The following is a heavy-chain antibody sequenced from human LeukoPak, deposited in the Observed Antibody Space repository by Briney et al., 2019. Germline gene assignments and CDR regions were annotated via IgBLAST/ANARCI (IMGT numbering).Heavy chain of an antibody. Sequence: SETLSLTCTVSGGSISSSSYYWGWIRQPPGKGLEWIGSIYYSGSTYYNPSLKSRVTISVDTSKNQFSLKLSSVTAADTAVYYCARLMYYDYVLDYWGQGTLVTVSS. CDR2: IYYSGST. CDR3: ARLMYYDYVLDY. CDR1: GGSISSSSYY. D-gene: IGHD3-16*01. J-gene: IGHJ4*02. V-gene: IGHV4-39*01.